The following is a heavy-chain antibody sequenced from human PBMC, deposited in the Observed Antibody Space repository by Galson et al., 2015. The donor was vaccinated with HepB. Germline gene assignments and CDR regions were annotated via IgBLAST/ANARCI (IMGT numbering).Heavy chain of an antibody. CDR1: GYSFTNFW. CDR3: ARRAALNTVTIKTVGKGHLDL. CDR2: IFPADSDT. Sequence: QSGAEVKKPGESLKISCQGSGYSFTNFWIGWVRQMPGKGLEWMGIIFPADSDTKYSPSFQGQVTISVGKSINTAYLQWNSLQVSDSAIYYCARRAALNTVTIKTVGKGHLDLWGPGTLVTVSS. J-gene: IGHJ2*01. D-gene: IGHD5-12*01. V-gene: IGHV5-51*01.